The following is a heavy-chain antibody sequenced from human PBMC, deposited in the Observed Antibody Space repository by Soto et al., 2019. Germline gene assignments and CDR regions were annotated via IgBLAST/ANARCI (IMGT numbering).Heavy chain of an antibody. J-gene: IGHJ5*02. CDR2: IDPSDSYT. V-gene: IGHV5-10-1*01. CDR3: ARCSGSYCSFDP. Sequence: GESLKISCKGSGYSFTIYWISWVRQMPGKGLEWMGRIDPSDSYTNYSPSFQGHVTISADKSISTAYLQWSSLKASDTAMYYCARCSGSYCSFDPWGQGTLVTVSS. D-gene: IGHD3-10*01. CDR1: GYSFTIYW.